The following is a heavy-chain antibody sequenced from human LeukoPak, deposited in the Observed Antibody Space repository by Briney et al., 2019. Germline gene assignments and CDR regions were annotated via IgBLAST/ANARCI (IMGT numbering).Heavy chain of an antibody. D-gene: IGHD2-2*01. J-gene: IGHJ5*02. Sequence: GASVKVCCKASGYTFTGYYMHWVRQAPGQGLEWMGWISAYNGNTNYAQKLQGRVTMTTDTSTSTAYMELRSLRSDDTAVYYCARTQGYCSSTSHRCAWFDPWGQGTLVTVSS. CDR3: ARTQGYCSSTSHRCAWFDP. CDR2: ISAYNGNT. V-gene: IGHV1-18*04. CDR1: GYTFTGYY.